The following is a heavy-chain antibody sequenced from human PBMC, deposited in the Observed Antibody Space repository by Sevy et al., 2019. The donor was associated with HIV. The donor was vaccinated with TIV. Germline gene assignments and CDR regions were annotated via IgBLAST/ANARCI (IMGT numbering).Heavy chain of an antibody. CDR2: ISGYNGNT. Sequence: VKVSCKASGYTFTSYGISWVRQAPGQGLEWMGWISGYNGNTNYAQKFQGRVTMTTDTSTSTAYMDLRSLRSDDTTVYYCARGGSGFYFDYWGQGTLVTVSS. CDR1: GYTFTSYG. D-gene: IGHD6-19*01. V-gene: IGHV1-18*04. J-gene: IGHJ4*02. CDR3: ARGGSGFYFDY.